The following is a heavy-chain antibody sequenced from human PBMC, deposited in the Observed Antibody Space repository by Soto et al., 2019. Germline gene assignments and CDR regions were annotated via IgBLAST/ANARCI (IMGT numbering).Heavy chain of an antibody. CDR2: SIPIFGKV. D-gene: IGHD6-19*01. J-gene: IGHJ6*02. CDR3: AKGAVAGTPTSYYYYGMDV. V-gene: IGHV1-69*12. Sequence: QVQLLQSGAEVKKPGSSVRVSCEASGGTFRTYAISWVRQAPGQGLEWMGESIPIFGKVNYAQKFQGRVTITADESTATVYMELRSLTSEDTAVYDCAKGAVAGTPTSYYYYGMDVWGQGTTVTAS. CDR1: GGTFRTYA.